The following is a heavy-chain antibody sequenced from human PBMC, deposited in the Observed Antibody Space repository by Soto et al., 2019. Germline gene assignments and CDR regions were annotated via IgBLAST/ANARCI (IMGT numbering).Heavy chain of an antibody. CDR3: ARDPTLTTAFDY. J-gene: IGHJ4*02. CDR1: GGSFSGYY. V-gene: IGHV4-34*01. Sequence: QVQLQQWGAGLLKPSETLSLTCAVYGGSFSGYYWSWIRQPPGKGLEWIGEINHSGSTNYNPSLKSRVTISVDTSKNQFSLKLSSVTAADTAVYYCARDPTLTTAFDYWGQGTLVTVSS. CDR2: INHSGST. D-gene: IGHD4-17*01.